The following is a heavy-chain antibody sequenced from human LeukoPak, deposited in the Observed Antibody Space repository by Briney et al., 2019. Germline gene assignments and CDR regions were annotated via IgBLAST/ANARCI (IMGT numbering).Heavy chain of an antibody. Sequence: GGSLILSCAASGFTFSIYAMTWVRQAPGKGLEWVSGISGIAGTTYYADSVKGRFTISRDKSNNTLYLQMNSLRADDTAVYYCAKGRVDSSGWHFDYWGQGTLVTVSS. V-gene: IGHV3-23*01. D-gene: IGHD6-19*01. CDR1: GFTFSIYA. J-gene: IGHJ4*02. CDR3: AKGRVDSSGWHFDY. CDR2: ISGIAGTT.